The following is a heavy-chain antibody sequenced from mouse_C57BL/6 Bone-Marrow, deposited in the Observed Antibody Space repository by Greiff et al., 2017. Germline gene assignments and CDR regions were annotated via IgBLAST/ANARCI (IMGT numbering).Heavy chain of an antibody. CDR2: IWWDDDK. CDR1: GFSLSTFGMG. J-gene: IGHJ3*01. CDR3: ARSRDGSSYTWFAY. Sequence: QVTLKESGPGILQPSQTLSLTCSFSGFSLSTFGMGVGWIRQPSGKGLEWLAHIWWDDDKYNNPALKSRLTISKDTSKNQVFLKSANVDTADTATYYCARSRDGSSYTWFAYWGQGTLVTVSA. D-gene: IGHD1-1*01. V-gene: IGHV8-8*01.